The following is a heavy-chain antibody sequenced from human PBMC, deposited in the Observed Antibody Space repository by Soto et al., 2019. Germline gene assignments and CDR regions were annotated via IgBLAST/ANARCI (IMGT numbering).Heavy chain of an antibody. V-gene: IGHV3-21*01. D-gene: IGHD3-22*01. Sequence: GGSLRLSCVVSGFTFSSYSMNWVRQAPGKGLEWVSSISYSSSYIYYADSVKGRFTTSRDNAKNSLYLQMDSLRAEDTAVYYCATYYDGTGYKFDYWGQGTLVTVSS. CDR3: ATYYDGTGYKFDY. CDR2: ISYSSSYI. CDR1: GFTFSSYS. J-gene: IGHJ4*02.